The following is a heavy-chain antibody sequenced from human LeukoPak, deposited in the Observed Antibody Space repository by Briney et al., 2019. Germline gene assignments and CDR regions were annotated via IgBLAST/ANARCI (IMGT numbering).Heavy chain of an antibody. CDR1: GGSISSGGYC. Sequence: PSQTLSLTCTVSGGSISSGGYCWSWIRQHPGKGLEWIGYIYYSGSTYYNPSLKSRVTISVDTSKNQFSLKLSSVTAADTAVYYCARKVGGAFDIWGQGTMVTVSS. CDR3: ARKVGGAFDI. CDR2: IYYSGST. V-gene: IGHV4-31*03. J-gene: IGHJ3*02.